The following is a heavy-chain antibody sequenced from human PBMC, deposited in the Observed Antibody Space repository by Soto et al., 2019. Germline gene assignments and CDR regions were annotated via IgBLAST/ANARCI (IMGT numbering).Heavy chain of an antibody. J-gene: IGHJ6*02. D-gene: IGHD3-10*01. Sequence: VTSVKVSCKASGYTFTSYGISWARQAPGQGLEWMGWISAYNGNTNYAQKLQGRVTMTTDTSTSTAYMELRSLRSDDTAVYYCAREGYYGSGSHLLVKYYYYGRDVWGQGTTVIVS. CDR1: GYTFTSYG. CDR2: ISAYNGNT. CDR3: AREGYYGSGSHLLVKYYYYGRDV. V-gene: IGHV1-18*04.